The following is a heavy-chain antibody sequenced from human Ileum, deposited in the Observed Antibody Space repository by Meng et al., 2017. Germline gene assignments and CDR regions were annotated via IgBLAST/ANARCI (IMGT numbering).Heavy chain of an antibody. Sequence: GGSLRLSCAASGFTFSSHAVSWVRQAPGKGLEWVSAISGSGDSTYYADSVRGRFTISRDNSKNTLFLQMNSLRAEDTAVYYCAKDSSLWFGILVNYFDYWAQGTLVTVSS. D-gene: IGHD3-10*01. J-gene: IGHJ4*02. CDR2: ISGSGDST. V-gene: IGHV3-23*01. CDR1: GFTFSSHA. CDR3: AKDSSLWFGILVNYFDY.